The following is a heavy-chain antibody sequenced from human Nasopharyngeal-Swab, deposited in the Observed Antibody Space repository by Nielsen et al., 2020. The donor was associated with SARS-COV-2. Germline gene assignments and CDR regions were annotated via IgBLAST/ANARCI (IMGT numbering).Heavy chain of an antibody. D-gene: IGHD2-15*01. V-gene: IGHV1-18*01. CDR3: ARSVCGTCYGIDY. Sequence: SVKVSCKASGYTFTSYGISWVRQAPGQGLEWMGWISAYNGNTNYAQKFQGRVTLTTDTSTSTAYMELRSLRSDDTALYYCARSVCGTCYGIDYWGQGTLVTVSS. CDR2: ISAYNGNT. J-gene: IGHJ4*02. CDR1: GYTFTSYG.